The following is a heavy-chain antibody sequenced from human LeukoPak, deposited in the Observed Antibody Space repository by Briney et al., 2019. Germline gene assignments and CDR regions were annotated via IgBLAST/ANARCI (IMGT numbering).Heavy chain of an antibody. CDR1: GFTFSNAW. J-gene: IGHJ4*02. CDR3: VRDWAPASMQAAPFDC. Sequence: GGSLRLSCAASGFTFSNAWMSWVRQAPGKGPEWVANIKGDGSLKNYVDSVEGRFTVSRDNAKNTLYLQMNSLRLEDTAVYYCVRDWAPASMQAAPFDCWGQGTLVTVSS. D-gene: IGHD2/OR15-2a*01. V-gene: IGHV3-7*01. CDR2: IKGDGSLK.